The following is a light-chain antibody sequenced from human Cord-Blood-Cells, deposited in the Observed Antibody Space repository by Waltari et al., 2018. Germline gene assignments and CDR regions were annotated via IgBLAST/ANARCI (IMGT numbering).Light chain of an antibody. J-gene: IGLJ2*01. CDR2: SKN. Sequence: SHKLPHDHAVSVALGSPVMIPCQGATRSSNYARWYQHKPGQAPVHVIYSKNNRPSDIPDRFSGSSSENTAPLTITGAQAEDEADYYCNSRDSSGNHMVVGGGTKLTVL. V-gene: IGLV3-19*01. CDR3: NSRDSSGNHMV. CDR1: TRSSNY.